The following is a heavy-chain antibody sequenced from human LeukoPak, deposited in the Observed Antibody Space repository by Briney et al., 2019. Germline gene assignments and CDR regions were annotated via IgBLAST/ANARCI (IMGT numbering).Heavy chain of an antibody. CDR3: ARDKAYCSSTSCYSADYFDY. Sequence: GGSLRLSCAASGFTFSGSAMSWVRQAPGKGLEWISFISGSGGSTDYADSVKGRFTISRDNSKNTLYLQMNSLRAEDTAVYYCARDKAYCSSTSCYSADYFDYWGQGTLVTVSS. D-gene: IGHD2-2*01. CDR1: GFTFSGSA. CDR2: ISGSGGST. J-gene: IGHJ4*02. V-gene: IGHV3-23*01.